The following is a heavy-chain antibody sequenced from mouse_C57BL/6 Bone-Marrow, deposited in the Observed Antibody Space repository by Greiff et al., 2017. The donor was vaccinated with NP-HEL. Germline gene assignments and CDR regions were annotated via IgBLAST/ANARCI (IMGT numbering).Heavy chain of an antibody. CDR1: GYAFSSYW. CDR2: IYPGDGDT. J-gene: IGHJ2*01. V-gene: IGHV1-80*01. Sequence: QVQLQQSGAELVKPGASVKISCKASGYAFSSYWMNWVKQRPGKGLEWIGQIYPGDGDTNYNGKFKGKATLTADKSSSTAYMQLSSLTSEDSAVYFCARELYYGSSYYFDYWGQGTTLTVSS. CDR3: ARELYYGSSYYFDY. D-gene: IGHD1-1*01.